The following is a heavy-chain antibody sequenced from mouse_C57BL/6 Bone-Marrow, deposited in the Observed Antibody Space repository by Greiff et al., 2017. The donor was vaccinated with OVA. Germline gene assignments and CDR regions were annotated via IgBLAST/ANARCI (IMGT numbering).Heavy chain of an antibody. D-gene: IGHD2-1*01. Sequence: EVQLQESGGGLVQPGGSLKLSCAASGFTFSDYYMYWVRQTPEKRLEWVAYISNGGGSTYYPDTVKGRFTISRDNAKNTLYLQMSRLKSEDTAMYYCARSIYYGNLAYWGQGTLVTVSA. CDR1: GFTFSDYY. V-gene: IGHV5-12*01. J-gene: IGHJ3*01. CDR2: ISNGGGST. CDR3: ARSIYYGNLAY.